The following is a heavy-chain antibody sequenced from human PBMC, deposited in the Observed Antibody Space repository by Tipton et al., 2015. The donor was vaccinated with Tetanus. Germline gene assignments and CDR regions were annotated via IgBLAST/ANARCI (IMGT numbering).Heavy chain of an antibody. J-gene: IGHJ4*02. Sequence: QSGAEVKKPGASVKVSCKTSGYTFNTFGISWVRQAPGQGLEWMGWISVYNGNTNYAQKVQGRVTMTTDTPTTTAYMELRSLRSDDTAVYYCARDEGRIAAAGTYFEYWGQGTLVTVSS. CDR1: GYTFNTFG. CDR3: ARDEGRIAAAGTYFEY. CDR2: ISVYNGNT. V-gene: IGHV1-18*01. D-gene: IGHD6-13*01.